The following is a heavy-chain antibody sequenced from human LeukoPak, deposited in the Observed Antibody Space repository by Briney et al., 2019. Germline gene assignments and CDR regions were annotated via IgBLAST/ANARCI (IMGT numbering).Heavy chain of an antibody. CDR1: GGTFSSYA. V-gene: IGHV1-69*04. CDR2: IIPILDIA. D-gene: IGHD3-10*01. J-gene: IGHJ6*02. Sequence: GASVNVSCKASGGTFSSYAISWVRQAPGQGLEWMGRIIPILDIANHAQKFQGRVTITADKSTSTDYMRLSSLRSENPAVYYGARVVRGDRNYDYHATYFSGQGTTVTVSS. CDR3: ARVVRGDRNYDYHATYF.